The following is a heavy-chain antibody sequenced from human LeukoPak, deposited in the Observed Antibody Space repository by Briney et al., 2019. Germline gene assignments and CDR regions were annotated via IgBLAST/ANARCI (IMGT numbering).Heavy chain of an antibody. CDR3: ARDWGTPSLSDNPRVY. V-gene: IGHV3-21*01. CDR1: GFTFSSYS. D-gene: IGHD3-16*01. Sequence: GGSLRLSCVASGFTFSSYSMNWVRQAPGKGLEWVSSISSSSSYIYYADSVKGRFTISRDNAKNSLYLQMNSLRAEDTAVYYCARDWGTPSLSDNPRVYWGQGTLVTVSS. CDR2: ISSSSSYI. J-gene: IGHJ4*02.